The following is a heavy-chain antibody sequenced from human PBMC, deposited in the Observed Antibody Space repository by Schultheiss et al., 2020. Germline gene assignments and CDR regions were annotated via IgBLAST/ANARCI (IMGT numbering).Heavy chain of an antibody. CDR1: GFTFSSYG. J-gene: IGHJ4*02. Sequence: GESLKISCAASGFTFSSYGMHWVRQAPGKGLEWVAFIRYDGSNKYYADSVKGRFTISRDNSKNTLYLQMNSLRAEDTAVYYCAGTLSYWGQGTLVTVSS. CDR3: AGTLSY. V-gene: IGHV3-30*02. CDR2: IRYDGSNK.